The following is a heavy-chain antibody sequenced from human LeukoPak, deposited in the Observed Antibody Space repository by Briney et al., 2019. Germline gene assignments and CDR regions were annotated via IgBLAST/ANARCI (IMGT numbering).Heavy chain of an antibody. V-gene: IGHV4-31*02. J-gene: IGHJ2*01. CDR1: GGSISSGGYY. D-gene: IGHD2-2*01. Sequence: PSQTLCLTCTVSGGSISSGGYYWSWIRQHPGKGLEWIGYIYYSGSTYYNPSLKSRVTISVDTSKNQFSLKLSSVTAADTAVYYCARDPLVPAARRYFDLWGRGTLVTVSS. CDR3: ARDPLVPAARRYFDL. CDR2: IYYSGST.